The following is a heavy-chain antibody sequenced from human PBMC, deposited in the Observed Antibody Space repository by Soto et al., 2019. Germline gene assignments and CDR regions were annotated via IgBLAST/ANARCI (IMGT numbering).Heavy chain of an antibody. J-gene: IGHJ4*02. Sequence: HPGGSLRLSCAASGFNFDTDMMSRFTMSWVRQAPGKGLEWVSSISGNGGKTYYADSVKGRFTISRDNSKNTLYLEMNSLSGEDTAFYYCAKYRGGFRGGWKYFDYWGQGALVTVSS. CDR3: AKYRGGFRGGWKYFDY. D-gene: IGHD6-19*01. V-gene: IGHV3-23*01. CDR1: GFNFDTDMMSRFT. CDR2: ISGNGGKT.